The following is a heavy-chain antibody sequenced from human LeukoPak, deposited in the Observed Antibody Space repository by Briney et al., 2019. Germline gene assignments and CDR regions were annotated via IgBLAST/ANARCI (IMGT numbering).Heavy chain of an antibody. J-gene: IGHJ3*02. Sequence: SGGSLRLSCAASGFTFSDYYMSWIRQAPGKGLEWVSYISSSGSTIYYAGSVEGRFTISRDNAKNSLYLQMNSLRAEDTAVYYCARDPYKNKDYTNYGAFDIWGQGTMVTVSS. V-gene: IGHV3-11*01. D-gene: IGHD4-11*01. CDR2: ISSSGSTI. CDR1: GFTFSDYY. CDR3: ARDPYKNKDYTNYGAFDI.